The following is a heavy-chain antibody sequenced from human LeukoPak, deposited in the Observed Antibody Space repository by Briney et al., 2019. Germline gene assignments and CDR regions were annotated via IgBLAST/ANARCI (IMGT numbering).Heavy chain of an antibody. V-gene: IGHV1-69-2*01. CDR1: GYTFTDYY. Sequence: ASVKVSCKASGYTFTDYYMHWVQQAPGKGLEWMGRVDPADGEAAYAEKFQGRVTITADPSRDTAYMELASLRSEDTAVYYCARVYSSSSGETGFDPWGQGTLVTVSS. D-gene: IGHD6-6*01. CDR3: ARVYSSSSGETGFDP. CDR2: VDPADGEA. J-gene: IGHJ5*02.